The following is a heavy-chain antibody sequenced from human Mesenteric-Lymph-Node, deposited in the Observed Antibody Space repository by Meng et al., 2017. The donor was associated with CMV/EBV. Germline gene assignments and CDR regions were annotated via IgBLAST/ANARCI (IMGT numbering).Heavy chain of an antibody. CDR3: ISTRRADYYYYGMDV. D-gene: IGHD3-3*02. V-gene: IGHV3-7*01. CDR2: IKQDGSEK. Sequence: GESLKIPCAASGFTFSSYWLSWVRQAPGRGLEWVANIKQDGSEKYYVDSVKGRFTISRDNAKNSLYLQMNSLRAEDTAIYFCISTRRADYYYYGMDVWGQGTTVTVSS. J-gene: IGHJ6*02. CDR1: GFTFSSYW.